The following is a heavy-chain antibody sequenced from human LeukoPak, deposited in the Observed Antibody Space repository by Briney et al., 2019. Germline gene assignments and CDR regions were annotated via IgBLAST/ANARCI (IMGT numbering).Heavy chain of an antibody. CDR2: IYYSGST. Sequence: SETLSLTCTVSGDSISSGDYYWSWIRQPPGNGLEWIGYIYYSGSTHYNPSLKSRVSISVDTSKNQFSLKLSSVTAADTAVYYCARGPPRDTYNFNYWGQGTLVTVSS. V-gene: IGHV4-30-4*01. CDR3: ARGPPRDTYNFNY. D-gene: IGHD5-24*01. CDR1: GDSISSGDYY. J-gene: IGHJ4*02.